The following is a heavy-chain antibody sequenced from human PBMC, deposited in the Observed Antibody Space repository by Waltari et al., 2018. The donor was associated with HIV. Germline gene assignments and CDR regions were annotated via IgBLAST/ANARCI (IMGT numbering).Heavy chain of an antibody. D-gene: IGHD2-15*01. CDR1: GFSVSNHW. CDR3: ARASHYIEFSTFDGDYYFDV. CDR2: LDSDGRSR. Sequence: VQLVESGGGSIKTGGSLRLSCTASGFSVSNHWMDWVRQGPGKGLVWIARLDSDGRSRNYADAVKGRFVISRDNARNTVYLQLNSLRVEDTAMYFCARASHYIEFSTFDGDYYFDVWGRGTRVAVSS. V-gene: IGHV3-74*01. J-gene: IGHJ4*02.